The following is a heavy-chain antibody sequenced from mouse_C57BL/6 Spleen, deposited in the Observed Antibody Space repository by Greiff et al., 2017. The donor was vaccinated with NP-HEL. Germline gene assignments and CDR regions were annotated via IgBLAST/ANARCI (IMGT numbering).Heavy chain of an antibody. V-gene: IGHV1-59*01. CDR1: GYTFTSYW. D-gene: IGHD1-1*01. J-gene: IGHJ2*01. CDR2: VDPSDSYT. CDR3: ARDYYGSSYGYFDY. Sequence: QVELQQPGAELVRPGTSVKLSCKASGYTFTSYWMHWVKQRPGQGLEWIGVVDPSDSYTNYNQKFKGKATLTVDTSSSTAYMQLSILTSEDSAVYYCARDYYGSSYGYFDYWGQGTTLTVSS.